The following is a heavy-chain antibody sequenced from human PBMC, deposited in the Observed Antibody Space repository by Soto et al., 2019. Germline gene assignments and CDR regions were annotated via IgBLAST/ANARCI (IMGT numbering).Heavy chain of an antibody. V-gene: IGHV3-48*03. CDR3: ARDRKGGYYYYGMDV. J-gene: IGHJ6*02. CDR1: GFTFSSYE. CDR2: ISSSGSTI. Sequence: GGSLRLSCAASGFTFSSYEMNWVRQAPGKGLEWVSYISSSGSTIYYADSVKGRFTISRDNAKNSLYLQMNSLRAEDTAVYYCARDRKGGYYYYGMDVWGQGTTVPVSS.